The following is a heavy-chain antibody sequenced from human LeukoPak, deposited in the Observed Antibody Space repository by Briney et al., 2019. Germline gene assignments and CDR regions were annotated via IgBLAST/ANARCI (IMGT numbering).Heavy chain of an antibody. CDR1: GGTFSSYA. CDR2: IIPIFGTA. D-gene: IGHD1-26*01. V-gene: IGHV1-69*05. Sequence: SVKVSCKASGGTFSSYAISWVRQAPGQGLEWMGGIIPIFGTANYAQKFQGRVTITTDESTSTAYMELSSLRSEDAAVYYCERAQYSGSYFDYWGQGTLVTVSS. CDR3: ERAQYSGSYFDY. J-gene: IGHJ4*02.